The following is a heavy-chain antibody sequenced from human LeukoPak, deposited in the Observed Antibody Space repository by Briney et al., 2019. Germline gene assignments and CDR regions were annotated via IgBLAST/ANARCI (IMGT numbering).Heavy chain of an antibody. Sequence: GGSLRLSCAASGFTFSSYDMHWVRQATGKGLEWVSAIGTAGDTYYPGSVKGRFTISRENAKNSLYLQMNSLRAGDTAVYYCARGSYYASSGYPPDYWGQGTLVTVSS. V-gene: IGHV3-13*01. CDR3: ARGSYYASSGYPPDY. J-gene: IGHJ4*02. D-gene: IGHD3-22*01. CDR1: GFTFSSYD. CDR2: IGTAGDT.